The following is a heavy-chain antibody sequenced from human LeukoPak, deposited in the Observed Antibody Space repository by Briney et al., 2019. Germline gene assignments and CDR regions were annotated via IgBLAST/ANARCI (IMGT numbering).Heavy chain of an antibody. D-gene: IGHD5-12*01. CDR1: GFTISNYW. V-gene: IGHV3-74*03. CDR2: IHPDGSIT. Sequence: GSLRLSCVGSGFTISNYWMHWVRQAPGTGLVWVSRIHPDGSITTYADSVRGRFTISRDNAKNTLYLQMNSLRAEDTAVYYCAPQQTYSPYNWFDPWGQGTLVTVSS. J-gene: IGHJ5*02. CDR3: APQQTYSPYNWFDP.